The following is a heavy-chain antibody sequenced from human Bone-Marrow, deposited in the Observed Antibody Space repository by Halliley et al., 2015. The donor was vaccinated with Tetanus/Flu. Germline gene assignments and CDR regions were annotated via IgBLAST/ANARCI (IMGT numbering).Heavy chain of an antibody. Sequence: WVSGICGSGDLTFYADSVKGRFTISRDNSNNTLYLQMNSLRVEDTAVYYCAKDRVAGMSLFDHWGQGTLVSVPS. CDR3: AKDRVAGMSLFDH. V-gene: IGHV3-23*01. D-gene: IGHD6-19*01. CDR2: ICGSGDLT. J-gene: IGHJ4*02.